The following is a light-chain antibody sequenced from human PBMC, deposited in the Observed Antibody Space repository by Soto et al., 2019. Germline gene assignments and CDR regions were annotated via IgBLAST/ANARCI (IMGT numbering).Light chain of an antibody. Sequence: DIQLTQSPSFLSASVGDRVTITCRASQGISNHFAWYQQKPGKAPSLLIYHASPLQSGVPSRFSGSQDGTEFKLAISSLEPEEYGTYCWEQRYRYPFTFGPGTKVDV. V-gene: IGKV1-9*01. CDR2: HAS. CDR3: EQRYRYPFT. CDR1: QGISNH. J-gene: IGKJ3*01.